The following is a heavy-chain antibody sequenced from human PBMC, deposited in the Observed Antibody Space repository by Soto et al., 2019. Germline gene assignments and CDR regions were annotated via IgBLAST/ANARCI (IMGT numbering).Heavy chain of an antibody. Sequence: PGESLKISCKGTGSRFTTSWIGWVRQMPGKGLEWMGLIYIGDSETRYSPSFEGHVTISADESTSTSYLQWSSLKDSDTAIYYCAKLQYVVAGITGGSWIDPWGQGTLVTVSS. D-gene: IGHD6-19*01. CDR2: IYIGDSET. CDR3: AKLQYVVAGITGGSWIDP. CDR1: GSRFTTSW. J-gene: IGHJ5*02. V-gene: IGHV5-51*01.